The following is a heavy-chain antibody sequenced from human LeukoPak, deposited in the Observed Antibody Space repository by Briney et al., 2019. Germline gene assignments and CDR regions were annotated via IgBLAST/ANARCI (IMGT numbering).Heavy chain of an antibody. D-gene: IGHD3-22*01. CDR1: GYTLTELS. CDR2: FDPEDGET. CDR3: AGDGYYDSMDAFDI. Sequence: ASVKVSCKVSGYTLTELSMHWVRQAPGKGLEWMGGFDPEDGETIYAQKFQGRVTMTEDTSTDTAYMELSSLRSEDTAVYYCAGDGYYDSMDAFDIWGQGTMVTVSS. V-gene: IGHV1-24*01. J-gene: IGHJ3*02.